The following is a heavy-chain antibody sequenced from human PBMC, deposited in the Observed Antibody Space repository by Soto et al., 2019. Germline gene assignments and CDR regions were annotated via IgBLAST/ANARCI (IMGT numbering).Heavy chain of an antibody. J-gene: IGHJ4*02. CDR2: MNPNSGKT. CDR1: GYTFISYD. CDR3: ARACGTPRDY. D-gene: IGHD2-21*01. V-gene: IGHV1-8*01. Sequence: QVQLVQSGAEVKKPGTSVKVSCKASGYTFISYDINWVRQATGQGLEWMGWMNPNSGKTGYAQKFQGRVTMTMNNSISTAYMVLCSLRSEDKGVYYFARACGTPRDYWGQGTLVTVSS.